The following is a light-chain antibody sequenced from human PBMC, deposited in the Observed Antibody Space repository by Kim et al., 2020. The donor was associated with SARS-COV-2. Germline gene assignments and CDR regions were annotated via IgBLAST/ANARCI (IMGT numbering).Light chain of an antibody. J-gene: IGLJ2*01. CDR3: NSRDSSGNHLEV. CDR2: GKN. CDR1: SLRSYY. Sequence: LGQTMRITCQGDSLRSYYASWYQQEPGQAPVLVIYGKNNRPSGIPDRFSGSSSGNTASLTITGAQAEDEADYYCNSRDSSGNHLEVFGGGTQLTVL. V-gene: IGLV3-19*01.